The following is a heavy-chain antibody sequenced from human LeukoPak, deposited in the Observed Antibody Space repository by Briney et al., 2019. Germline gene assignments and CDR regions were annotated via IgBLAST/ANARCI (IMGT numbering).Heavy chain of an antibody. Sequence: PGGSLRLSCAASGFTFSSYAMSWVRQAPGKGLEGVSAISGSGGGTYYADSVKGRFTISRDNSKNTLYLQMNSLRAEDTAVYYCAKDVGEVITAVFDYWGQGTLVTASS. CDR1: GFTFSSYA. CDR2: ISGSGGGT. J-gene: IGHJ4*02. D-gene: IGHD3-22*01. V-gene: IGHV3-23*01. CDR3: AKDVGEVITAVFDY.